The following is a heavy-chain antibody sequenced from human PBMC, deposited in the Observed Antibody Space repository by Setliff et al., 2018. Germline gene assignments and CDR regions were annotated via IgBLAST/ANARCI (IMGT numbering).Heavy chain of an antibody. CDR3: ARAPYYYDSSGYYRDDAFDI. V-gene: IGHV1-46*01. CDR2: INPSGGST. J-gene: IGHJ3*02. Sequence: GASVKVSCKASGYTFTSYYMHWVRQAPGQGLEWMGIINPSGGSTSYAQKFQGRVTMTRDTSTSTVYMELSSLRSEDTAVYYCARAPYYYDSSGYYRDDAFDIWGQGTMVT. D-gene: IGHD3-22*01. CDR1: GYTFTSYY.